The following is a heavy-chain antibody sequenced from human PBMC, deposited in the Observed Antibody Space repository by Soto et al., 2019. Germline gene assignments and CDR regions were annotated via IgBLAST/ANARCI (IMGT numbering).Heavy chain of an antibody. J-gene: IGHJ3*02. V-gene: IGHV4-59*08. CDR2: IYYSGST. Sequence: QVQLQESGPGLVKPSETLSLTCTVSGGSISSYYWSWIRQPPGKGLEWIGYIYYSGSTNYNPSLKSRVTISVDTSKNQFSLKLSSVTAADTAVYYCARQDYGDYGVLGFDIWGQGTMVTVSS. D-gene: IGHD4-17*01. CDR3: ARQDYGDYGVLGFDI. CDR1: GGSISSYY.